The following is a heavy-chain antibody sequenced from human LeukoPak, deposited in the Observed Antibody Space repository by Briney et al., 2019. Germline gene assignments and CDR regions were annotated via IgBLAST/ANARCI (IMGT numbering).Heavy chain of an antibody. D-gene: IGHD6-13*01. J-gene: IGHJ4*02. CDR1: GYTFTGYY. CDR3: ARATAAGAFGVDY. CDR2: INPNSGGT. V-gene: IGHV1-2*04. Sequence: GASVTVSCKASGYTFTGYYMHWVRQAPGQGLEWMGWINPNSGGTNYAQKFQGWVTMTRDTSISTAYMELSRLRSDDTAVYYCARATAAGAFGVDYWGQGTLVTVSS.